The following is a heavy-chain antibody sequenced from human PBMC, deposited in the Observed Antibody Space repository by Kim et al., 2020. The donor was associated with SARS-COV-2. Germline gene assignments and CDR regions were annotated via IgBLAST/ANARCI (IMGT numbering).Heavy chain of an antibody. D-gene: IGHD3-16*02. CDR2: ISSSSNYI. CDR3: ARAGEEYDYVWGSYRPTVRPSV. J-gene: IGHJ6*02. V-gene: IGHV3-21*01. Sequence: GGSLRLSCAASEFTFSSYSMNWVRQAPGKGLEWVSSISSSSNYIYYADSVKGRFTISRDNAKNSLYLQMNSLRAEDTAVYYCARAGEEYDYVWGSYRPTVRPSVWGQGTTVTVSS. CDR1: EFTFSSYS.